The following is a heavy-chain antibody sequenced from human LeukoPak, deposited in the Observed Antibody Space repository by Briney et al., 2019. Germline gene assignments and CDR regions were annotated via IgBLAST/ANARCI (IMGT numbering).Heavy chain of an antibody. J-gene: IGHJ2*01. CDR1: GGSFSGYY. Sequence: SETLSLTCAVYGGSFSGYYWSWIRQPPGKGLEWIGEINHSGSTNYNPSLKSRVTISVDTSKNQFSLKLSSVTAADTAVYYCARARRYYYGSGSRYWYFDLWGRGTLVTVSS. V-gene: IGHV4-34*01. CDR3: ARARRYYYGSGSRYWYFDL. D-gene: IGHD3-10*01. CDR2: INHSGST.